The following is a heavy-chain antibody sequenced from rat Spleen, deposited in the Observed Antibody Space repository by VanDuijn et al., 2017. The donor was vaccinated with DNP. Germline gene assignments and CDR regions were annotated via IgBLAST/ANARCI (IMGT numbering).Heavy chain of an antibody. CDR3: TRGHPPRGFDY. CDR2: ISYDGGIT. Sequence: EVQLVESGGGLVQPGRSLKLSCAASGFTFSAYYMAWVRQAPAKGLEWVAYISYDGGITDYGDSVKGRFTISRDNAKSTLYLQMNSLRSEDTATYYCTRGHPPRGFDYWGQGVMVTVSS. V-gene: IGHV5-22*01. D-gene: IGHD3-8*01. CDR1: GFTFSAYY. J-gene: IGHJ2*01.